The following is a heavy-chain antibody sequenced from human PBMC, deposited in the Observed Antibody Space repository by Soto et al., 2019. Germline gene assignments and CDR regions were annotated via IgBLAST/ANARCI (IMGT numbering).Heavy chain of an antibody. CDR3: ASFGRCGELSSLYFDY. J-gene: IGHJ4*02. CDR1: GGSISSYY. D-gene: IGHD3-10*01. V-gene: IGHV4-59*01. CDR2: IYYSGST. Sequence: QVQLQESGPGLVKPSETLSLTCTVSGGSISSYYWSWIRQPPGKGLEWIGYIYYSGSTNYNPSLKILVTISVDTAKTQFSLKLSSVTAADTAVYYCASFGRCGELSSLYFDYWGLGTLVTVSS.